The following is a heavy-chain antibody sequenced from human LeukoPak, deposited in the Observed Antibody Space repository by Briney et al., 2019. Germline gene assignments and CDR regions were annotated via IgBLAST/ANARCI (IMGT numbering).Heavy chain of an antibody. V-gene: IGHV1-69*13. Sequence: SVKLSCKASGGTFSSYAISWVRQAPGQGLEWMGGIIPIFGTANYAQKFQGRVTITADESTSTAYMELSSLRSEDTAVYYCATNDAPNSSGWYSVDYWGQGTLVTVSS. CDR1: GGTFSSYA. J-gene: IGHJ4*02. CDR3: ATNDAPNSSGWYSVDY. D-gene: IGHD6-19*01. CDR2: IIPIFGTA.